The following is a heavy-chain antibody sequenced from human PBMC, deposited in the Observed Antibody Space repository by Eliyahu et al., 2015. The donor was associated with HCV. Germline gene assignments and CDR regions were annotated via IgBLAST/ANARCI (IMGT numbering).Heavy chain of an antibody. J-gene: IGHJ5*02. V-gene: IGHV4-59*01. Sequence: QVQLQESGPGLVKPSETLSLTCTVXGGSIXTYSWGWIRQPPGKGLEWIGXIHYSGSTNXNPSLKSRVTISVDTSKNQFSLNLTSVTAADTAVYYCASGGGGIAVSGTGGWFDPWGQGTLVTVSS. CDR3: ASGGGGIAVSGTGGWFDP. D-gene: IGHD6-19*01. CDR1: GGSIXTYS. CDR2: IHYSGST.